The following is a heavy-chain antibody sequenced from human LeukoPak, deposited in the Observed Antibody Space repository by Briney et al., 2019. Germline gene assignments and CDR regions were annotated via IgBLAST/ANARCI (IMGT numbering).Heavy chain of an antibody. J-gene: IGHJ1*01. CDR1: GYTFSSYG. CDR2: ISAYNGNT. D-gene: IGHD6-6*01. Sequence: ASVKVSCKASGYTFSSYGISWVRQAPGQGLEWMGLISAYNGNTNYAQKFQGRVTMTTDTSTSTAYMELTSLKSDDKAVYYCASDRGYGQLGWGQGPLVPVSS. V-gene: IGHV1-18*01. CDR3: ASDRGYGQLG.